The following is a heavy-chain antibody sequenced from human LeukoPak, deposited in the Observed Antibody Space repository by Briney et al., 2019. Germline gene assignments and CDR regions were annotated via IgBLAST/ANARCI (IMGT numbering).Heavy chain of an antibody. CDR1: GFTFSSYS. CDR2: ISSSSSYI. Sequence: GGSLRLSCAASGFTFSSYSMNWVRQAPGKGLEWVSSISSSSSYIYYADSVKGRFTISRDNAKNSLYLQMNSLRAEDTAVYYCAREIKTYYYEENWFDPWGQGTLVTVSS. D-gene: IGHD3-22*01. V-gene: IGHV3-21*01. CDR3: AREIKTYYYEENWFDP. J-gene: IGHJ5*02.